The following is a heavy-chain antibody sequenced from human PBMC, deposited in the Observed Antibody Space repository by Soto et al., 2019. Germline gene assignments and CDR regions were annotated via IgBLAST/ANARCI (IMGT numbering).Heavy chain of an antibody. Sequence: ASVKVSCKASGYTFTGYYMHWVRQAPGQGLEWMGWINPNSGGTNYAQNFQGWVTMTRDTSISTSYMELGMLRSDDTAVYYCARDRVNIYYCMDVWGQGTTVTVSS. CDR1: GYTFTGYY. D-gene: IGHD3-3*01. V-gene: IGHV1-2*04. CDR3: ARDRVNIYYCMDV. J-gene: IGHJ6*01. CDR2: INPNSGGT.